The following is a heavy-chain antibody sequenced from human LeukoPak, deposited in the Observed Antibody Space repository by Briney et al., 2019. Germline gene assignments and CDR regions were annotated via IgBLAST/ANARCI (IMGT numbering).Heavy chain of an antibody. CDR3: VRERKGSVYQYDKGVDY. V-gene: IGHV1-2*02. D-gene: IGHD3-22*01. CDR2: INPNSGGS. J-gene: IGHJ4*02. CDR1: GYTFSGYY. Sequence: ASVKVSCKASGYTFSGYYMHWVRQAPGQGLEWMGWINPNSGGSNYAQKFQGRVTMTRDTSISTAYMELRRLRSDDTAVYYCVRERKGSVYQYDKGVDYWGQGTLVTVSS.